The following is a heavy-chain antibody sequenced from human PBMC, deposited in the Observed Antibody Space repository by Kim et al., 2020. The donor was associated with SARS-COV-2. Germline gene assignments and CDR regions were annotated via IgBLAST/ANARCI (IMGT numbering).Heavy chain of an antibody. J-gene: IGHJ4*02. Sequence: SETLSLTCTVSGGSISSSSYYWGWNRQPPGKGLEWIGSINYSGSTYYNPSLRSRGTISVDTSKNQFSLKLSSVTAADTAVYYLAGHWRQWLDTTLSYFDYWGQGTLVTVSS. CDR2: INYSGST. V-gene: IGHV4-39*01. D-gene: IGHD6-19*01. CDR1: GGSISSSSYY. CDR3: AGHWRQWLDTTLSYFDY.